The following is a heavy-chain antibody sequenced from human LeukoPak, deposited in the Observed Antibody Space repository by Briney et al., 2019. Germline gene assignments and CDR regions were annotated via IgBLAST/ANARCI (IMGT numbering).Heavy chain of an antibody. CDR3: ARGDGYSSGWYPV. V-gene: IGHV1-69*04. CDR2: IIPILDIA. D-gene: IGHD6-19*01. J-gene: IGHJ4*02. CDR1: GGTFSSYA. Sequence: ASVTVSCKASGGTFSSYAISWVRQAPGQGLEWMGRIIPILDIANYAQKFQGRVTITADKSTSTAYMELSSLRSEDTAVYYCARGDGYSSGWYPVWGQGTLVTVSS.